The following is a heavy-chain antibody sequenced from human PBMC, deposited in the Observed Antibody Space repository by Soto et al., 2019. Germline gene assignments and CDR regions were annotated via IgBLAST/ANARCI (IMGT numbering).Heavy chain of an antibody. V-gene: IGHV1-46*04. D-gene: IGHD2-15*01. CDR3: ARDNSPNYGTTAASSWFHP. J-gene: IGHJ5*02. Sequence: APVKASSKASGFSFTDYIMPLEPQAPRRGFQGMEIINPGGDSRNYAQKLQGRVTITRDTSTLTVYMDLSSLRYEDTAVYYCARDNSPNYGTTAASSWFHPRRPETLVAAFS. CDR2: INPGGDSR. CDR1: GFSFTDYI.